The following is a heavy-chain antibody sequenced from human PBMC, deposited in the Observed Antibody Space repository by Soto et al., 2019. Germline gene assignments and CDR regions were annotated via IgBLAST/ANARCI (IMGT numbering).Heavy chain of an antibody. J-gene: IGHJ6*02. CDR2: TYYRPKWYN. V-gene: IGHV6-1*01. CDR3: ARQWALLEGSDGMDV. CDR1: GDSVSSNSAA. Sequence: SPTLSLTCAICGDSVSSNSAAWNWIRQSPSRGLEWLGRTYYRPKWYNDYAVSVKSRITINPDTSKNKFSLQLNSVTPEDTAVYYCARQWALLEGSDGMDVWGQGTTVTVSS. D-gene: IGHD1-26*01.